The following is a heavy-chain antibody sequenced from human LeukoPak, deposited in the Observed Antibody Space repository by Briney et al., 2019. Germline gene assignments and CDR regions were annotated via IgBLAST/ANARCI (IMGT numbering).Heavy chain of an antibody. CDR2: INAGNGNT. V-gene: IGHV1-3*01. Sequence: ASVKVSCKASGYTFTSYAMHWVRQAPGQRLEWMGWINAGNGNTKYSQKFQGRVTITRDTSASTAYMELSSLRSEDTAVYYCAGEGRPQDSSGYDLWGQGTLVTVSS. CDR1: GYTFTSYA. CDR3: AGEGRPQDSSGYDL. J-gene: IGHJ5*02. D-gene: IGHD3-22*01.